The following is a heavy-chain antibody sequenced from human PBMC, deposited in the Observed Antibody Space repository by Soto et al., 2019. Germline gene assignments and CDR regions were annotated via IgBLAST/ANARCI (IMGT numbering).Heavy chain of an antibody. D-gene: IGHD6-19*01. Sequence: SETLSLTCTVSGGSISSGGYYWSWIRQHPGKGLEWIGYIYYSGSTYYNPSLKSRVTISVDTSKNQFSLKLSSVTAAVTAVYYCARDAAGSGVGDYWGQGTLVTVSS. CDR2: IYYSGST. CDR1: GGSISSGGYY. V-gene: IGHV4-31*03. J-gene: IGHJ4*02. CDR3: ARDAAGSGVGDY.